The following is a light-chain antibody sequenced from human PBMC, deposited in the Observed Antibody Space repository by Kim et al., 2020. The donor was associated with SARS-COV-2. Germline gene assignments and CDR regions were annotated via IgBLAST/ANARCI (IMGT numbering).Light chain of an antibody. CDR2: SDD. J-gene: IGLJ2*01. Sequence: QSVLTQPPSASGTPGQRVTISCSGSRSNIGSNAVNWYQQLPGTVPKLLIYSDDHRPSGVPDRFSGSKSGTSASLTISGLQSEDEADYYCAAWDDSLNGVIFGGGTQLTVL. CDR3: AAWDDSLNGVI. V-gene: IGLV1-44*01. CDR1: RSNIGSNA.